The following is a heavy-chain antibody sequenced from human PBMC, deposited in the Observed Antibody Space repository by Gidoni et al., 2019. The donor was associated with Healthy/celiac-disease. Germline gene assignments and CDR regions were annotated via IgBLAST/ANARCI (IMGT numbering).Heavy chain of an antibody. V-gene: IGHV2-26*01. J-gene: IGHJ4*02. CDR1: GFSLSNARMG. CDR3: ARMRGGILTGYSDY. CDR2: SFSNDEK. D-gene: IGHD3-9*01. Sequence: QVTLKESGPVLVTPTATLTLTCTVSGFSLSNARMGVRCIRQPPGKALEWLAHSFSNDEKSYSTSLKSRLTISKDTSKSQVVLTMTNIDPVDTATYYCARMRGGILTGYSDYWGQGTLVTVSS.